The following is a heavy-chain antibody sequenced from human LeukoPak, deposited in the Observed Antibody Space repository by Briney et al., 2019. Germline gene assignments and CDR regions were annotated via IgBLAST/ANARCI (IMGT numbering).Heavy chain of an antibody. Sequence: ASVKVSCKASGYTFTGYYMHWVRQAPGQGLEWMGWINPNSGGTNYAQKFQGRVTMTRDTSISTAYMELSRLRSDDTAVYYCARASPLGYCSSTSCPPGRYYYYYGMDVWGQGTTVTVSS. D-gene: IGHD2-2*01. CDR2: INPNSGGT. V-gene: IGHV1-2*02. J-gene: IGHJ6*02. CDR3: ARASPLGYCSSTSCPPGRYYYYYGMDV. CDR1: GYTFTGYY.